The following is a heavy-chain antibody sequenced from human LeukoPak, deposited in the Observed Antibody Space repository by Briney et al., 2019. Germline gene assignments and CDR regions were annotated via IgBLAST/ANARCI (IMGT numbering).Heavy chain of an antibody. J-gene: IGHJ2*01. V-gene: IGHV3-72*01. Sequence: GGSLRLSCAASGFTFSDHCMDWVRQAPGKGLEWVGRTRNKANSYTTEYAASVKGRFTISRDDSKKSLYLQMNSLKTEDTAVHYCARESGGGVLGYFDLWGRGTLVSVSS. CDR1: GFTFSDHC. D-gene: IGHD3-10*01. CDR2: TRNKANSYTT. CDR3: ARESGGGVLGYFDL.